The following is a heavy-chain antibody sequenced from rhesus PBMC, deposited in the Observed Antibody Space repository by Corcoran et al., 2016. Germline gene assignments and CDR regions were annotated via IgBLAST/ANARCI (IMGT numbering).Heavy chain of an antibody. D-gene: IGHD4-23*01. CDR1: GGSISSGYYY. V-gene: IGHV4-122*02. CDR3: AREPSNTVGLDS. Sequence: QVQLQESGPGLVKPSETLSLTCAVSGGSISSGYYYWSWIRQPPGKGLEWIGYITYSGSTIYNPSLKSRVTISRDTSKNQFSLKLSSVTAADTAVYYCAREPSNTVGLDSWGQGVVVTVSS. CDR2: ITYSGST. J-gene: IGHJ6*01.